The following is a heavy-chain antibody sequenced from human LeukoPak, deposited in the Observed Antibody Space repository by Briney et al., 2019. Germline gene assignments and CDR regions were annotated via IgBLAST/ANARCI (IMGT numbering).Heavy chain of an antibody. CDR1: GFSFNSYT. J-gene: IGHJ4*02. V-gene: IGHV3-64*02. Sequence: PGGSLRLSCAASGFSFNSYTIHWLRQAPEKGLEYVSAISGNGGSTYYAASVKGRFTISRDNSRNTLYLQMGSLRAEDMGVYYCARGVGYSTGWYYFDYWGQGTLVTVSS. CDR2: ISGNGGST. D-gene: IGHD6-19*01. CDR3: ARGVGYSTGWYYFDY.